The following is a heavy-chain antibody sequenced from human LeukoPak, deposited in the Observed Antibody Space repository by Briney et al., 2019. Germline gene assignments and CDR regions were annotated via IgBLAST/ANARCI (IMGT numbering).Heavy chain of an antibody. V-gene: IGHV4-34*01. Sequence: PSETLSLTCAVYGGSFSGYYWSWIRQPPGKGLEWIGEINHRGSTNYNPSLKSRVSISVDTSKNQFSLKLSSVAAADTAVYYCARHPRVGARLNYYYYMDVWGKGTTVTISS. J-gene: IGHJ6*03. CDR1: GGSFSGYY. CDR3: ARHPRVGARLNYYYYMDV. CDR2: INHRGST. D-gene: IGHD1-26*01.